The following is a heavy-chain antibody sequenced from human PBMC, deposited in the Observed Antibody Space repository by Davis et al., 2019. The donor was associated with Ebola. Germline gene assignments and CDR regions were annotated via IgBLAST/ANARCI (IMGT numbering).Heavy chain of an antibody. CDR1: GGSISSYY. CDR2: IYPSGST. CDR3: ARARSVGATRTFDFDY. D-gene: IGHD1-26*01. Sequence: PSETLSLTCTVSGGSISSYYWNWIRQPAGEGLEWIGRIYPSGSTNYNPSLKSRVTMSVDTSKNQFSLKLSAVTAADTALYYCARARSVGATRTFDFDYWGQGILVTVSS. J-gene: IGHJ4*02. V-gene: IGHV4-4*07.